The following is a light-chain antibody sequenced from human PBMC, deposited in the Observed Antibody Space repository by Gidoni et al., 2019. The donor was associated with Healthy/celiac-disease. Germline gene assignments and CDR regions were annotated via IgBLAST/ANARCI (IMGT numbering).Light chain of an antibody. Sequence: DIVMTQSPDSLAVSLGERATINYKYSQSVLYSSNNKNYLAWYQQKPGQPPKLLIYWASTQESGVPDRFSGSGSGTDFTLTISSLQAEDVAVYYCQQYYSTPPITFGQXTRLEIK. CDR3: QQYYSTPPIT. J-gene: IGKJ5*01. CDR2: WAS. V-gene: IGKV4-1*01. CDR1: QSVLYSSNNKNY.